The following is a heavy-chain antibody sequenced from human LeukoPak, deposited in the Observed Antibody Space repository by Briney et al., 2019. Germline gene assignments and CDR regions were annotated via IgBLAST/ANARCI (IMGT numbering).Heavy chain of an antibody. J-gene: IGHJ4*02. CDR1: GYSISSGYY. V-gene: IGHV4-38-2*01. CDR3: AAKMTTVVTTFDY. CDR2: IYHSGST. D-gene: IGHD4-23*01. Sequence: SETLSLTCAVSGYSISSGYYWGWIRRPPGKGLEWIGTIYHSGSTYYNPSLKSRVTISVDTSKNQFSLKLSSVTAADTAVYYCAAKMTTVVTTFDYWGQGTLVTVSS.